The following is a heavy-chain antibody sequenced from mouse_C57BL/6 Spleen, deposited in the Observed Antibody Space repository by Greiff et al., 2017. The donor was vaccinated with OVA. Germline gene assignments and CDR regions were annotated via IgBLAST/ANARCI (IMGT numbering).Heavy chain of an antibody. CDR2: IDPANGNT. CDR1: GFNIKNTY. CDR3: APGYYGSSYGAMDY. J-gene: IGHJ4*01. V-gene: IGHV14-3*01. Sequence: VQLKESVAELVRPGASVKLSCTASGFNIKNTYMHWVKQRPEQGLEWIGRIDPANGNTKYAPKFQGKATITADTSSNTAYLQLSSLTSEDTAIYYCAPGYYGSSYGAMDYWGQGTSVTVSS. D-gene: IGHD1-1*01.